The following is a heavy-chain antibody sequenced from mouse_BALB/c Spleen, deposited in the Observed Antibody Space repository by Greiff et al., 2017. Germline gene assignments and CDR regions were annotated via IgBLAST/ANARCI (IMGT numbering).Heavy chain of an antibody. V-gene: IGHV5-15*02. J-gene: IGHJ4*01. CDR2: ISNLAYSI. CDR1: GFTFSDYG. Sequence: EVQGVESGGGLVQPGGSRKLSCAASGFTFSDYGMAWVRQAPGKGPEWVAFISNLAYSIYYADTVTGRFTISRENAKNTLYLEMSSLRSEDTAMYYCARGRDAMDYWGQGTSVTVSS. CDR3: ARGRDAMDY.